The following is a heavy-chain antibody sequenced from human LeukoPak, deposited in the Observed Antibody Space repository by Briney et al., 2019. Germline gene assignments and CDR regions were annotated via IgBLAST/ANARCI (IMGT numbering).Heavy chain of an antibody. J-gene: IGHJ5*02. CDR1: GGTFSSYA. CDR3: ARGVSGTTRFDP. D-gene: IGHD1-7*01. CDR2: IIPIFGTA. V-gene: IGHV1-69*01. Sequence: ASVKVSCKASGGTFSSYAISWVRQAPGQGLEWMGGIIPIFGTANYAQKFQGRVTITADESTSTAYMELSSLRSEDTAVYCCARGVSGTTRFDPWGQGTLVTVSS.